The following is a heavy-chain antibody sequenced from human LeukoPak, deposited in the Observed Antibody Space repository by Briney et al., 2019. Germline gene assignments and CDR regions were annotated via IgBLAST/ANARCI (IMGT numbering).Heavy chain of an antibody. Sequence: GGSLRLSCVASGFPFNAYWMTWVRQAPGKGREWVANIRQDGDTKYVDSVKGRFTISRDNAMNSLYLQMNSLRAEGTAIYYCARSLPYGTTWYGRSDFWGQGTLVTVSS. CDR3: ARSLPYGTTWYGRSDF. V-gene: IGHV3-7*03. CDR2: IRQDGDTK. J-gene: IGHJ4*02. D-gene: IGHD6-13*01. CDR1: GFPFNAYW.